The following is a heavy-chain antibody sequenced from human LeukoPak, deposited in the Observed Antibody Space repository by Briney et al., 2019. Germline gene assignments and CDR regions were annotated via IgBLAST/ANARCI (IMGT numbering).Heavy chain of an antibody. J-gene: IGHJ4*02. V-gene: IGHV3-74*01. CDR2: IKSDGTST. D-gene: IGHD4-17*01. CDR3: VRDHGDYYFDY. Sequence: GGSLRLSCAASGFTFSSYWMHWVRQGPGKGLVWVSGIKSDGTSTNYADSVKGRFTISRDNARNTLYLQMNSLGVEDTAVYYCVRDHGDYYFDYWGQGTLVTVSS. CDR1: GFTFSSYW.